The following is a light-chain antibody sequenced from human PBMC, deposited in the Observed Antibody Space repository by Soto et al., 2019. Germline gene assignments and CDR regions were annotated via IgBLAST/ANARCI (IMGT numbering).Light chain of an antibody. CDR2: DVS. CDR3: KSYTNRTPTYV. J-gene: IGLJ1*01. V-gene: IGLV2-14*01. CDR1: SSDVGGFNY. Sequence: QSALTQPASVSGSPGQSITIPCTGSSSDVGGFNYVSWHQQHPGKAPKLMIYDVSHRPSGVSSRFSGSKSGNTASLIISGLQAEDEGDYYCKSYTNRTPTYVFGTGTKVTVL.